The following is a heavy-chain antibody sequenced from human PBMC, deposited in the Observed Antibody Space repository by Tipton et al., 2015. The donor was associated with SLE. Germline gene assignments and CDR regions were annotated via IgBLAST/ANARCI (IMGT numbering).Heavy chain of an antibody. D-gene: IGHD3-10*01. V-gene: IGHV3-48*01. J-gene: IGHJ4*02. CDR1: GFAFSGYS. Sequence: GSLRLSCAASGFAFSGYSMNWARQAPGKGLEWISYISSGGSTIYDADAVKGRFTTSRDNAKNSLYLHMNSLRVEDTAVYYCARVVRGSGTYYLDFWGQGILVTVSS. CDR3: ARVVRGSGTYYLDF. CDR2: ISSGGSTI.